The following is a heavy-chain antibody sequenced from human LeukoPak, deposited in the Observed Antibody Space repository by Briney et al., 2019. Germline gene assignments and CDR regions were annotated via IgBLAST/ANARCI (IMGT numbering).Heavy chain of an antibody. CDR3: ARGSWPFDR. Sequence: PGGSLRLSCAASGFAFDTCWMGWVRQAPGKGLEWVATIKQDGRETYYVDDVKGRFTISRDNAKNSLFLEMNSLSVEDMAVYYCARGSWPFDRWGQGTLVTVSS. CDR2: IKQDGRET. J-gene: IGHJ4*02. D-gene: IGHD3-9*01. V-gene: IGHV3-7*01. CDR1: GFAFDTCW.